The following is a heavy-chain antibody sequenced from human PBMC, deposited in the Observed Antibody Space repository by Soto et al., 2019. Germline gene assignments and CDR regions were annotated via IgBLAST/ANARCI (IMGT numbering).Heavy chain of an antibody. J-gene: IGHJ2*01. CDR1: GFTLSTFA. CDR2: SSGSGGST. D-gene: IGHD5-12*01. Sequence: PGGSLRLSCAASGFTLSTFAMSWVRQAPGKGLEGVSASSGSGGSTYYADSVKGRFTISRDNSKNTLYLQMNSLRAEDTAVYYCAKESGYSGYDLYWYFDLWGRGTMVTVSS. V-gene: IGHV3-23*01. CDR3: AKESGYSGYDLYWYFDL.